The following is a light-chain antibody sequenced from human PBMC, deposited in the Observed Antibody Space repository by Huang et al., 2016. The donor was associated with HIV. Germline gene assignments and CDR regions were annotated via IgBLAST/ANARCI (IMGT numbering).Light chain of an antibody. J-gene: IGKJ1*01. Sequence: ETVMTQSPATLSVSPGDRATLSCRASQSVSPDLAWYQQRPGQAPRLLSYDASTRATGVPARFRGRGSGTECTLTISSLQSGDFAVYFCQQYNAWPPWTFGQGTKVEIK. CDR3: QQYNAWPPWT. CDR2: DAS. CDR1: QSVSPD. V-gene: IGKV3-15*01.